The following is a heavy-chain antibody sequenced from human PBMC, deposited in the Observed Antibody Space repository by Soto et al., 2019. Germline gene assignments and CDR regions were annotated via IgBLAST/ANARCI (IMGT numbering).Heavy chain of an antibody. J-gene: IGHJ5*02. CDR3: ASHSEDPIGAYHPLLDP. CDR1: GFTFSSHW. V-gene: IGHV3-74*01. D-gene: IGHD3-16*01. CDR2: IESDGSST. Sequence: PGGSLRLSCAASGFTFSSHWMHWVRQAPGKGLVWVSRIESDGSSTNYADSVKGRFTVSRDNAKNTLYLQMNSLRAEDTAVYYCASHSEDPIGAYHPLLDPWGQGTLVTVSS.